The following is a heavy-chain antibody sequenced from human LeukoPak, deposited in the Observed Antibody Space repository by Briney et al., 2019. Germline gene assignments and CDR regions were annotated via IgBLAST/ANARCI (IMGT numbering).Heavy chain of an antibody. V-gene: IGHV1-46*01. CDR1: GYTLTGYY. CDR2: INPSGGST. D-gene: IGHD3-10*01. J-gene: IGHJ5*02. Sequence: GASVKVSCKASGYTLTGYYVHWVRQAPGQGLEWMGIINPSGGSTSYAQKFQGRVTMTRDMSTSTVYMELSSLRSEDTAVYYCARERPMVRMTRNWFDPWGQGTLVTVSS. CDR3: ARERPMVRMTRNWFDP.